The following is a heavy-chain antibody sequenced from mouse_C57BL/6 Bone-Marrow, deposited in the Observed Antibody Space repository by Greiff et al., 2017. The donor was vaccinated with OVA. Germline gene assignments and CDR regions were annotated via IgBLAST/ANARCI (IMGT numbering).Heavy chain of an antibody. CDR1: GYTFTDYY. Sequence: EVQLQQSGPVLVKPGASVKMSCKASGYTFTDYYMNWVKQSHGKSLEWIGVINPYNGGTSYNQKFKGKATLTADKSSSTAYMELNSLTSEDSAVYYCANERLYGDYWGQGTSVTVSS. D-gene: IGHD2-12*01. CDR2: INPYNGGT. V-gene: IGHV1-19*01. CDR3: ANERLYGDY. J-gene: IGHJ4*01.